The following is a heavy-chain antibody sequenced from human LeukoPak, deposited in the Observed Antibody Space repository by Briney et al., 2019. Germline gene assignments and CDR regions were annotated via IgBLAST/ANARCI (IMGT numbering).Heavy chain of an antibody. D-gene: IGHD3-3*01. J-gene: IGHJ5*02. Sequence: SETLSLTCTVSGGSISSYYWSWIRQPAGKGLEWIGRIYTSGSTNYNPSLKSRVTMSVDTSKNQFSLKLSSVTAAVTAVYYCARAGGGYDFWSGYRRQDWFDPWGQGTLVTVSS. V-gene: IGHV4-4*07. CDR2: IYTSGST. CDR1: GGSISSYY. CDR3: ARAGGGYDFWSGYRRQDWFDP.